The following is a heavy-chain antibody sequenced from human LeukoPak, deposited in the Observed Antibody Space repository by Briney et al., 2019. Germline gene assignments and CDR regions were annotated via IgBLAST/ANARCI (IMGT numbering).Heavy chain of an antibody. CDR1: GFTFSSYA. J-gene: IGHJ6*02. Sequence: GGSLRLSCAASGFTFSSYAMSWVRQAPGKGLEWVSAISGSGGSTYYADSVKGRFTISRDNSKNTLYLQMNSLRAVDTAVYYCARDFVVGYYYGMDVWGQGTTVTVSS. V-gene: IGHV3-23*01. D-gene: IGHD2-21*01. CDR3: ARDFVVGYYYGMDV. CDR2: ISGSGGST.